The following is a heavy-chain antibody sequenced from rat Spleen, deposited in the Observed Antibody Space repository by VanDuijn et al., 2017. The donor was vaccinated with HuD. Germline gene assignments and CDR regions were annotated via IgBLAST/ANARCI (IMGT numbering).Heavy chain of an antibody. CDR3: ARHWGY. D-gene: IGHD4-6*01. CDR2: ISTSGGST. Sequence: EVQLVESGGGRVQPGRSLRLSCVASGITFNNYWMTWIRQAPGKGLEWVASISTSGGSTYYRDSVRGRFTVSRDDAKNTLYLQMDSLRSEDTATYYCARHWGYWGQGVMVTVSS. V-gene: IGHV5-31*01. CDR1: GITFNNYW. J-gene: IGHJ2*01.